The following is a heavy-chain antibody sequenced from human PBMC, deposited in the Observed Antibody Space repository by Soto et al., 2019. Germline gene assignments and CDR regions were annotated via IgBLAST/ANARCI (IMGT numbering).Heavy chain of an antibody. D-gene: IGHD6-13*01. CDR1: GYTFTGYY. Sequence: GASVKVSCKASGYTFTGYYMHWVRQASGQGLEWMGWINPNSGGTNYAQKFQGRVTMTRDTSISTAYMELSRLRSDETAVYCCARGGRQQLVIGNYYGMDVWGQGTTVTVSS. CDR2: INPNSGGT. V-gene: IGHV1-2*02. CDR3: ARGGRQQLVIGNYYGMDV. J-gene: IGHJ6*02.